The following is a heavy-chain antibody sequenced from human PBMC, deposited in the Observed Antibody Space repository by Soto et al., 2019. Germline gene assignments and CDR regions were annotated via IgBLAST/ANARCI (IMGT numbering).Heavy chain of an antibody. CDR1: GGSISSGGYY. Sequence: SETLSLTCTVSGGSISSGGYYWSWIRQHPGKGLEWIGYIYYSGSTYYNPSLKSRVTISVDTSKNRFSLKLSSVTAADTAVYYCARDSIAARPSPYDYYYGMDVWGQGTTVTVSS. CDR3: ARDSIAARPSPYDYYYGMDV. J-gene: IGHJ6*02. CDR2: IYYSGST. D-gene: IGHD6-6*01. V-gene: IGHV4-31*03.